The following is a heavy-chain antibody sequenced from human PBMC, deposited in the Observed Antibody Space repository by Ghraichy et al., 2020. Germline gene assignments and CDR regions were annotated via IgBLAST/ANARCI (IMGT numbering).Heavy chain of an antibody. CDR3: ARVGEDGDYIGLFDY. D-gene: IGHD4-17*01. J-gene: IGHJ4*02. CDR1: GGSISSYY. CDR2: IYYSGST. V-gene: IGHV4-59*01. Sequence: SETLSLTCTVSGGSISSYYWSWIRQPPGKGLEWIGYIYYSGSTNYNPSLKSRVTISVDTSKNQFSLKLSSVTAADTAVYYCARVGEDGDYIGLFDYWGQGTLVTVSS.